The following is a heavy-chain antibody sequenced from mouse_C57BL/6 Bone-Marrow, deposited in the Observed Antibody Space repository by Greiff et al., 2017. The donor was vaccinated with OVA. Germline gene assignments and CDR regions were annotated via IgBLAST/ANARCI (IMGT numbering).Heavy chain of an antibody. Sequence: SGAELVRPGASVTLSCQASGYTFTDYEMHWVKQTPVHGLEWIGALDPETGGTAYTQKFKGKAILTADKSSSTAYMELRSLTSEDSAVYYCTRIYGPYYFDYWGQGTTLTVSS. CDR3: TRIYGPYYFDY. D-gene: IGHD1-1*02. J-gene: IGHJ2*01. CDR1: GYTFTDYE. V-gene: IGHV1-15*01. CDR2: LDPETGGT.